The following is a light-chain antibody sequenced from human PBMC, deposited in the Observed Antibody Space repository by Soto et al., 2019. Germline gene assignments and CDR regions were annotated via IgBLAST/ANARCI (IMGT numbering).Light chain of an antibody. CDR1: QSVGNN. Sequence: EIVMTQSPATLSVSPGERATLSCRASQSVGNNLAWYRQKSGQAPRLLIYGASTRATGIPARFSGSGSGTEFTLTIDSLQSDDFAVYLCQQYRNWPLTFGGGTQVDIK. CDR2: GAS. CDR3: QQYRNWPLT. J-gene: IGKJ4*01. V-gene: IGKV3-15*01.